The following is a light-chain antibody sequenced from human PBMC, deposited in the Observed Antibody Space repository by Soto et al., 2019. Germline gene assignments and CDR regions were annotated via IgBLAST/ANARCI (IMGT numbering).Light chain of an antibody. Sequence: IQMTQSPSSLSASVGDRVTITCRASQSISSYLNWYQQKPGKAPKLLIYAASSLQSGVPSRFSGSGSGTDFTLTISSLQPEDFATYYCLQDYNYPITFGQGTRLEI. CDR3: LQDYNYPIT. V-gene: IGKV1-6*01. CDR1: QSISSY. CDR2: AAS. J-gene: IGKJ5*01.